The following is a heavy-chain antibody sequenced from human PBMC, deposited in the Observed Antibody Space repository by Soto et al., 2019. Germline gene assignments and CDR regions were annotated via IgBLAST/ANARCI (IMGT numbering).Heavy chain of an antibody. D-gene: IGHD3-22*01. Sequence: QITLKESGPTLVKPTQTLTLTCSLSGFSVSSTGVGVGWIRQPPGKALEWLALIYWDDVKRYSPSLRSRLTITKDTSKIQVILTMTNVDPVDTATYYCARRPLKADNYDSSGYPSNWYFDLWGRGTLVTVSS. CDR2: IYWDDVK. CDR3: ARRPLKADNYDSSGYPSNWYFDL. CDR1: GFSVSSTGVG. V-gene: IGHV2-5*02. J-gene: IGHJ2*01.